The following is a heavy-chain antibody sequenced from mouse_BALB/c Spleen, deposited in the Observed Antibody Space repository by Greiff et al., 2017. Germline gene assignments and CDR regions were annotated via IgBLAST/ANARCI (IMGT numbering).Heavy chain of an antibody. Sequence: EVQVVESGGGLVKPGGSLKLSCAASGFTFSDYYMYWVRQTPEKRLEWVATISDGGSYTYYPDSVKGRFTISRDNAKNNLYLQMSSLKSEDTAMYYCAREKPRAYYFDYWGQGTTLTVSS. CDR2: ISDGGSYT. D-gene: IGHD3-3*01. J-gene: IGHJ2*01. CDR1: GFTFSDYY. CDR3: AREKPRAYYFDY. V-gene: IGHV5-4*02.